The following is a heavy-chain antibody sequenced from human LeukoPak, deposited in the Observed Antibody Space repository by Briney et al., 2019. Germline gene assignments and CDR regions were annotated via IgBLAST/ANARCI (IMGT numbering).Heavy chain of an antibody. CDR3: AREGEYYGSGSYYDH. CDR1: GGTFISYA. Sequence: SVKVSCKASGGTFISYAISWVRQAPGQGLEWMGGIIPIFGTANYAQKFQGRVTITADESTSTAYMELSSLRSEDTAVYYCAREGEYYGSGSYYDHWGQGTLVTVSS. J-gene: IGHJ4*02. CDR2: IIPIFGTA. V-gene: IGHV1-69*01. D-gene: IGHD3-10*01.